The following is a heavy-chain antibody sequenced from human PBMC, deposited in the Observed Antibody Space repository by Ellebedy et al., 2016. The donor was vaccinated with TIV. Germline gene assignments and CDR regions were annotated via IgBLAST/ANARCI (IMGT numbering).Heavy chain of an antibody. D-gene: IGHD6-13*01. CDR1: GHTFTKYW. J-gene: IGHJ3*02. Sequence: GESLKISCHGSGHTFTKYWIGWVRQMPGKGLEWMGIIYPGDSDTRYSPSFQGQVTISADKSITTAYLQWSTLKASDTAMYYCARRMAASGDDAFDIWGQGTMVTVSS. V-gene: IGHV5-51*01. CDR3: ARRMAASGDDAFDI. CDR2: IYPGDSDT.